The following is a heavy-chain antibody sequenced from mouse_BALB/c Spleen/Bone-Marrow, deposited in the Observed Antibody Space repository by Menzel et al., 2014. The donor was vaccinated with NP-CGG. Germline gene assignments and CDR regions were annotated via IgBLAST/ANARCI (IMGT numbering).Heavy chain of an antibody. J-gene: IGHJ1*01. CDR2: ISRGSSTI. Sequence: EVQGVESGGGLVQPGGSRKLSCAASGFTFSGFGMHWVRQAPEKGLEWVAYISRGSSTIYYADTVKGRFTISRDNPKNPLFLQMTSLRSEDTAMYSGARSGITTGSYWYFDIWGAGATVTVSS. D-gene: IGHD1-1*01. CDR3: ARSGITTGSYWYFDI. CDR1: GFTFSGFG. V-gene: IGHV5-17*02.